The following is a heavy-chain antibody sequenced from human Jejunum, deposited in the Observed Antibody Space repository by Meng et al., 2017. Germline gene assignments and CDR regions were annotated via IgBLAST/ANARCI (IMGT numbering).Heavy chain of an antibody. V-gene: IGHV4-61*08. CDR2: NFDNGST. CDR1: AGFASRAAYD. D-gene: IGHD7-27*01. CDR3: ARDNWGSIDY. J-gene: IGHJ4*02. Sequence: QEWRPGLGRPSETPSLTCSVSAGFASRAAYDCTWVRQSPWNGLEWIGYNFDNGSTNYNPSLESRVTMSVDTSRNQFSLKLSSVTAADTAVYYCARDNWGSIDYCGQGVLVTVSS.